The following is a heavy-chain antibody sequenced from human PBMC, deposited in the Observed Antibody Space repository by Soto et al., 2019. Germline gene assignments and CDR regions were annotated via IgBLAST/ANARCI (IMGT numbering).Heavy chain of an antibody. CDR3: ARSTEGWVATIPFDY. CDR2: IYYSGST. V-gene: IGHV4-39*01. J-gene: IGHJ4*02. CDR1: GGSISSSXXX. Sequence: QLQLQESGPGLVKPSETLSLTCTVSGGSISSSXXXWGWIRQPPGKGLEWIGSIYYSGSTYYNPSLKSRVTISVDTSKNQFSLKLSSVTAADTAVYYCARSTEGWVATIPFDYWGQGTLVTVSS. D-gene: IGHD5-12*01.